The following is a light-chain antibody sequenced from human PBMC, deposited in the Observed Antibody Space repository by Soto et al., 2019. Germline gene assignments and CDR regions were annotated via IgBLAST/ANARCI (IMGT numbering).Light chain of an antibody. V-gene: IGLV2-8*01. J-gene: IGLJ1*01. CDR1: SSDVGGYHY. Sequence: QSVLTQPPSASGSPGQSVTISCTGTSSDVGGYHYVSWYQQHPGKAPKLMIYEVSKRPSGVPNRFSGSKSGNTASLTVSGLQADDEADYFCSSDAGSNIFVFGTGTRSPS. CDR2: EVS. CDR3: SSDAGSNIFV.